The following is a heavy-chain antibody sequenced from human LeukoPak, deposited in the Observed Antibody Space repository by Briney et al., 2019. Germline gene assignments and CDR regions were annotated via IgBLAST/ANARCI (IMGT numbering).Heavy chain of an antibody. CDR2: IRGSGSET. D-gene: IGHD6-19*01. CDR1: GFTFNSYA. Sequence: GGSLRLSCAGSGFTFNSYAMSWVRQAPGKGLEWVCGIRGSGSETFYADSVKGRFTISRDNSKNTLYLQMNSLRAEDTAVYYCAKGPAVAGTTMDYWGQGTLVTVSS. J-gene: IGHJ4*02. CDR3: AKGPAVAGTTMDY. V-gene: IGHV3-23*01.